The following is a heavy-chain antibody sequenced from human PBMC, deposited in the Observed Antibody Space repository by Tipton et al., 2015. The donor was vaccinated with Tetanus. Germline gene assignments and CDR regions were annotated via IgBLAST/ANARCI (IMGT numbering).Heavy chain of an antibody. CDR3: ATKASPGLRNDY. Sequence: SLRLSCAASGFDFRSDWMTWVRQAPGKGLEWVANIKQDGNEKYHVDSVKGRFTISRDNGKNLLYLEMNSLRVEDTAIYYCATKASPGLRNDYWGQGTLVTVSS. D-gene: IGHD1-14*01. J-gene: IGHJ4*02. V-gene: IGHV3-7*03. CDR2: IKQDGNEK. CDR1: GFDFRSDW.